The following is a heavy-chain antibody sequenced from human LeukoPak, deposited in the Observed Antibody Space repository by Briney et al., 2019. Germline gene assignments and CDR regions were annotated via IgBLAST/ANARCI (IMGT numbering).Heavy chain of an antibody. D-gene: IGHD6-6*01. CDR2: IKSKTDGGTT. Sequence: GGSLRLSCAASGFTFSNAWMSWVRQAPGKGLEWVGRIKSKTDGGTTDYAAPVKGRFTISRDDSKNTLYLQMNSLKTEDTAVYYCAKSTYSSSFDYWGQGTLVTVSS. CDR1: GFTFSNAW. CDR3: AKSTYSSSFDY. J-gene: IGHJ4*02. V-gene: IGHV3-15*01.